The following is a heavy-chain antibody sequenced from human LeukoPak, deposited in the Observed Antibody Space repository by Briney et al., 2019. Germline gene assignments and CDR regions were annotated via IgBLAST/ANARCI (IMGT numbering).Heavy chain of an antibody. CDR2: INHSGSA. D-gene: IGHD2-21*02. V-gene: IGHV4-34*01. J-gene: IGHJ4*02. Sequence: PSETLSLTCAVYGGSFSGFYWSWIRQPPGKGLEWIGEINHSGSANYNPSLKSRPTISVDTSKNQFSLKLSSVTAADTAVYYCARGDYCGGDCYSRPDHWGQGTLVTVSS. CDR3: ARGDYCGGDCYSRPDH. CDR1: GGSFSGFY.